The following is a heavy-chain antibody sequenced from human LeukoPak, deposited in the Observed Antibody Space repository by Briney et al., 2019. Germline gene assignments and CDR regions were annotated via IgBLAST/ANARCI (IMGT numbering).Heavy chain of an antibody. Sequence: PGGSLRLSCAASGFTFSRYWMSWVRQAPGKGLEWVANIEQDGSEKYYVGSVKGRFTISRDNAKNSLYLQMNSLRAEDTAVYYCARDRSSGYDDAFDIWGQGTMVTVSS. CDR1: GFTFSRYW. CDR2: IEQDGSEK. V-gene: IGHV3-7*01. D-gene: IGHD5-12*01. CDR3: ARDRSSGYDDAFDI. J-gene: IGHJ3*02.